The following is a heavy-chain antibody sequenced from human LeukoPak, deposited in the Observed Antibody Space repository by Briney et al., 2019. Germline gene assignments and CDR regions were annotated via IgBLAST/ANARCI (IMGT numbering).Heavy chain of an antibody. D-gene: IGHD3-22*01. V-gene: IGHV5-51*01. CDR3: ARHLGGDRTSGYYNY. CDR1: GYSFTYYF. J-gene: IGHJ4*02. CDR2: IYPGDSDT. Sequence: GESLKISCKGSGYSFTYYFIAWVRQMPGKGLEWMGIIYPGDSDTKYSPSFQGQVTISVDKSINTAYLQWSSLEASDTAMYYCARHLGGDRTSGYYNYWGRGTLVTVSS.